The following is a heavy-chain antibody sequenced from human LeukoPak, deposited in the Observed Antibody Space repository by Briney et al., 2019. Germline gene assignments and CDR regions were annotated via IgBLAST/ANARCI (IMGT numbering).Heavy chain of an antibody. CDR1: GFTFSSYS. Sequence: GGSLRLSCAASGFTFSSYSMNWVRQAPGKGLEWVSSISSSSSYIYYADSVKGRFTISRDNAKNSLYLQMNSLRAEDTAVYYCARDVLAVAGRGNWGQGTRVAV. CDR3: ARDVLAVAGRGN. J-gene: IGHJ4*02. D-gene: IGHD6-19*01. CDR2: ISSSSSYI. V-gene: IGHV3-21*01.